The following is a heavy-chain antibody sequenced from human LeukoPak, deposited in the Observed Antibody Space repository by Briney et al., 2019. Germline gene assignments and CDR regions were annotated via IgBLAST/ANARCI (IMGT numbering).Heavy chain of an antibody. CDR2: ITGSGGST. CDR3: ANAPTTWIRYCSGGSCYSDSGYYFDY. Sequence: GGSLRLSCAASGFTFSSSDMSWVRQAPGKGLEWVSVITGSGGSTYYADLVKGRFSISRDKSKNTLYLQMNSLRAEDTAVYYCANAPTTWIRYCSGGSCYSDSGYYFDYWGQGTLVTVSS. D-gene: IGHD2-15*01. J-gene: IGHJ4*02. CDR1: GFTFSSSD. V-gene: IGHV3-23*01.